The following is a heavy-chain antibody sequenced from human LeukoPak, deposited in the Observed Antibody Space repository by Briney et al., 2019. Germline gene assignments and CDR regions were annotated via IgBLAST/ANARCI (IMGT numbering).Heavy chain of an antibody. Sequence: PSETLSLTCTLSGVSVTMYYWSWIRQPPRKGRDLIGYIYSSGSTNYNPSLQSRVTISLDTSKNQLSLNLTALSAGDTAVYDCPRFCVAAAGAGWFVPRGWGTGVTV. CDR1: GVSVTMYY. CDR2: IYSSGST. D-gene: IGHD6-13*01. J-gene: IGHJ5*02. CDR3: PRFCVAAAGAGWFVP. V-gene: IGHV4-59*02.